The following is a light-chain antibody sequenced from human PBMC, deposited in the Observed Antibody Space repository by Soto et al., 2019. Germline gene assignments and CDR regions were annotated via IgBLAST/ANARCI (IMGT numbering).Light chain of an antibody. Sequence: ENVLTQSPGTLSLSPGERATLSCRASQSVSSSYLAWYQQKPGQAPRLLIYGTSSRATGIPDRFSASGSGTDFTLTISRLEPEDFAVYYCQQYGSSRGITFGPGTKVDIK. CDR2: GTS. J-gene: IGKJ3*01. CDR1: QSVSSSY. V-gene: IGKV3-20*01. CDR3: QQYGSSRGIT.